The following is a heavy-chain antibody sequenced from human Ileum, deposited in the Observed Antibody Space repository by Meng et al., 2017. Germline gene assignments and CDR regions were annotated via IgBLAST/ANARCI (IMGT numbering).Heavy chain of an antibody. V-gene: IGHV3-74*01. D-gene: IGHD3/OR15-3a*01. CDR3: ARDWDWVVWDY. CDR2: IKPDGRTT. CDR1: GFTFSTYS. Sequence: EGQLVESGGGLVRPGGSLTLSFAASGFTFSTYSMHWVRQAPGKGLVWVSQIKPDGRTTAYADSVKGRFTISRDNAKSTLYLEMNSLRAEDAAVYYCARDWDWVVWDYWGQGTLVTVSS. J-gene: IGHJ4*02.